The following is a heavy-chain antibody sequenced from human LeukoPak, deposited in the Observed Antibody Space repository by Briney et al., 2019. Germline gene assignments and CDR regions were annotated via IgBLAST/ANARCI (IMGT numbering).Heavy chain of an antibody. D-gene: IGHD6-19*01. J-gene: IGHJ3*02. CDR3: AREREYSSGWYNDAFDI. CDR2: IYYSGST. V-gene: IGHV4-61*08. CDR1: GGSVNSGGHY. Sequence: SETLSLTCTVSGGSVNSGGHYWSWIRQPPGKGLEWIGYIYYSGSTNQNPSLKSRVTISIDTSKNQFSLKLSSVTAADTAVYYCAREREYSSGWYNDAFDISGHGTMVTVSS.